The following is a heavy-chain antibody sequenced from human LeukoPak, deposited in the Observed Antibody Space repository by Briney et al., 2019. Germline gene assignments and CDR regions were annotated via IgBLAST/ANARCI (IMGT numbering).Heavy chain of an antibody. Sequence: EGSLRLSCAASGFTFSSYGMHWVRQAPGKGLEWVAVIWYDGSNKYYTDSVKGRFTISRDNSKNTLYLQMNSLRAEDTAVYYCARVNYYGSGRELDYWGQGTLVTVSS. CDR2: IWYDGSNK. D-gene: IGHD3-10*01. CDR1: GFTFSSYG. J-gene: IGHJ4*02. V-gene: IGHV3-33*01. CDR3: ARVNYYGSGRELDY.